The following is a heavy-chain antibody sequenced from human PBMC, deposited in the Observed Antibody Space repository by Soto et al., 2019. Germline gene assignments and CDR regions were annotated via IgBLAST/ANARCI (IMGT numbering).Heavy chain of an antibody. J-gene: IGHJ6*02. V-gene: IGHV4-39*01. D-gene: IGHD3-10*01. CDR3: AGGRGDYCYGMDV. CDR2: IYYSGST. Sequence: PSETLSLTCTVSGGSISSSSYYWGWIRQPPGKGLEWIGSIYYSGSTYYNPSLKSRVTISVDTSKNQFSLKLSSVTAADTAVYYCAGGRGDYCYGMDVWGQGTTVTVSS. CDR1: GGSISSSSYY.